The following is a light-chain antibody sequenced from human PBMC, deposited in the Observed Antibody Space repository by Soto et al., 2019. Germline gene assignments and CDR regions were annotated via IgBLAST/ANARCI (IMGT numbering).Light chain of an antibody. CDR1: QTIISW. V-gene: IGKV1-5*03. Sequence: DIQMTQSPSTLSASVGDRVTITCRASQTIISWLAWYQQKPGKAPKLLIYKASTLKSGVPSRFSGSGSGTEFTLTISSLQPDDLASYYCQHYNSYQEAFGQGTKVELK. CDR2: KAS. CDR3: QHYNSYQEA. J-gene: IGKJ1*01.